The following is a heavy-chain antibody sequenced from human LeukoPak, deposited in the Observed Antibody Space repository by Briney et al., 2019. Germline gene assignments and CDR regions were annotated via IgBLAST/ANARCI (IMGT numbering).Heavy chain of an antibody. J-gene: IGHJ4*02. CDR3: ARAGSGGHFDY. V-gene: IGHV4-34*01. D-gene: IGHD3-10*01. CDR1: GGSFSGYY. Sequence: SETLSLACAVYGGSFSGYYWSWIRQPPGKGLEWIGEINHSGSTNYNPSLKSRVTILVDTSKNQLSLKLSSVTAADTAVYYCARAGSGGHFDYWGQGTLVTVSS. CDR2: INHSGST.